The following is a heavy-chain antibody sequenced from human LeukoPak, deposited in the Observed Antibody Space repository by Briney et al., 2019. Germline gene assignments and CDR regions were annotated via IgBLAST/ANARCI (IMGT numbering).Heavy chain of an antibody. V-gene: IGHV3-30*04. J-gene: IGHJ5*02. Sequence: PGGSLRLSCAASGFIFSNYAMHWVRQAPGKGLEWVAVISYDGSNKYYADSVKGRFTISRDNAKNTLYLQMNSLRAGDTAVYYCARLAVAGTFDPWGQGTLVTVSS. D-gene: IGHD6-19*01. CDR2: ISYDGSNK. CDR3: ARLAVAGTFDP. CDR1: GFIFSNYA.